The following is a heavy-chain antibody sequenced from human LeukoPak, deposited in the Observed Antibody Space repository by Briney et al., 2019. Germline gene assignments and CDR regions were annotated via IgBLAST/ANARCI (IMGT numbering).Heavy chain of an antibody. CDR3: ARNHDPSYSSSLPYYFDH. J-gene: IGHJ4*02. CDR2: IKQDGSEK. V-gene: IGHV3-7*04. Sequence: GGSLRVSCAVSGFTFSSYWMSWVRQAPGKGLEWVANIKQDGSEKYYVDSVKGRFTISRDNAKNSLYLQMNSLRVEDTAVYYCARNHDPSYSSSLPYYFDHWGQGTLVTVSS. D-gene: IGHD6-13*01. CDR1: GFTFSSYW.